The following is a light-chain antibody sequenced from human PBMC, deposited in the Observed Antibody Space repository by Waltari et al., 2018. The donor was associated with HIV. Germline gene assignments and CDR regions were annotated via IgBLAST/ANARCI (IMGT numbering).Light chain of an antibody. V-gene: IGKV1D-8*01. CDR2: AAS. Sequence: VIWLTQSPSLLPASTGEGVPISCRTRQGISSYLAWYQQKPEKAPELLIYAASTLQSGFPSRFSGSGSGTDFTLTICCLQSEDFATYYCQQYYSFPRTFGQVTKMEIK. CDR3: QQYYSFPRT. CDR1: QGISSY. J-gene: IGKJ1*01.